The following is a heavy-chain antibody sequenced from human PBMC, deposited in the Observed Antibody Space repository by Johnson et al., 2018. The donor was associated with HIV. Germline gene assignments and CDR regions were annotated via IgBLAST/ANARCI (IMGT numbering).Heavy chain of an antibody. D-gene: IGHD1-26*01. Sequence: VQLVESGGGLVQPGGSLRLSCAASGFTVSSNYMSWVRQAPGKGLDWVSVIYSGGITYYADSVKGRFTISRDNSKNTLYLQMNSLRAEDTAVYYCARDLSEGELGHAFDIWGQGTMVTVSS. V-gene: IGHV3-66*01. CDR2: IYSGGIT. CDR3: ARDLSEGELGHAFDI. J-gene: IGHJ3*02. CDR1: GFTVSSNY.